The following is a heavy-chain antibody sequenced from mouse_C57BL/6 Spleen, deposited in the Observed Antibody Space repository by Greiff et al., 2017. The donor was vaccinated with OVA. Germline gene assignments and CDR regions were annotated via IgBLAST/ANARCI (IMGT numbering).Heavy chain of an antibody. Sequence: VQLQQSGPELVKPGASVKISCKASGYTFTDYYMNWVTQSHGKSLEWIGDINPNNGGTSYNQKFKGKATLTVDKSSSTAYMELRSLTSEDSAVYYCARSGAMDDWGQGTSVTVSS. CDR2: INPNNGGT. J-gene: IGHJ4*01. D-gene: IGHD4-1*01. CDR3: ARSGAMDD. V-gene: IGHV1-26*01. CDR1: GYTFTDYY.